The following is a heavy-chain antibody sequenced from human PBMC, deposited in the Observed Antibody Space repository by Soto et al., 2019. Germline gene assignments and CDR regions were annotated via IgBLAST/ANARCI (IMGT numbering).Heavy chain of an antibody. J-gene: IGHJ6*02. V-gene: IGHV3-30*18. D-gene: IGHD2-21*02. Sequence: QVQLVESGGGVVQPGRSLRLSCAASGFTFSSYGMHWVRQAPGKGLEWVAVISYDGSNKYYADSVKGRFTISRDNSKNTLYLQMNSLSAEDTAVYYCAKDTRYCGGDCYAYYYYYGMDVWGQGTTVTVSS. CDR2: ISYDGSNK. CDR3: AKDTRYCGGDCYAYYYYYGMDV. CDR1: GFTFSSYG.